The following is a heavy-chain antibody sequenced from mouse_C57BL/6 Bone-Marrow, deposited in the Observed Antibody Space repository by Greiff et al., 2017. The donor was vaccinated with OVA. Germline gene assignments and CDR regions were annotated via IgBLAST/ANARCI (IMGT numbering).Heavy chain of an antibody. J-gene: IGHJ1*03. D-gene: IGHD1-1*01. CDR1: GYTFTSYW. V-gene: IGHV1-59*01. CDR2: IDPSDSYT. Sequence: QVQLQQPGAELVRPGTSVKLSCKASGYTFTSYWMHWVKQRPGQGLEWIGVIDPSDSYTNYNQKIKGKATLTVDTSSSTAYMQLSSLTSEDSAVYYCARYPYYGSSHWYFDVWGTGTTVTVSS. CDR3: ARYPYYGSSHWYFDV.